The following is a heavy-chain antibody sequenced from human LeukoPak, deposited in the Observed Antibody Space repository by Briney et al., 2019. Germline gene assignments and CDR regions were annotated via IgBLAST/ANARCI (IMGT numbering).Heavy chain of an antibody. CDR1: GFSFSSYA. J-gene: IGHJ5*02. V-gene: IGHV3-23*01. CDR3: AKAQGWNYANCFDP. D-gene: IGHD1-7*01. CDR2: INGRGGRT. Sequence: GGALRVSCAASGFSFSSYAMSGVRDAPGKGGEWVSAINGRGGRTYYAGSVKGGVTTSSDNSKNTLYLQMNRLRAEDTAVYYCAKAQGWNYANCFDPWGQGNLVTVSS.